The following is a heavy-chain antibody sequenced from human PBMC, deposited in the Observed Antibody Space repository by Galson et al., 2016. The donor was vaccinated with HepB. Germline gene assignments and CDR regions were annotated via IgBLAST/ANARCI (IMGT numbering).Heavy chain of an antibody. D-gene: IGHD2-15*01. V-gene: IGHV4-31*03. J-gene: IGHJ4*02. CDR3: ARDEIAAVGPDY. CDR1: GGSISSGSYF. CDR2: IYYSGNT. Sequence: TLSLTCTVSGGSISSGSYFWSWIRQHPGKGLEWIGYIYYSGNTYYNPSLKSRLSISIDTSKNQFSLKVSSVTAADTAVYYCARDEIAAVGPDYWGQGALVTVSS.